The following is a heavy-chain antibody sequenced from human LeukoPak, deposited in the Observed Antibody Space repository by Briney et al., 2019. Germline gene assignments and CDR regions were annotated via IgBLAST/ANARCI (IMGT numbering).Heavy chain of an antibody. CDR2: INEDGSEK. D-gene: IGHD6-13*01. Sequence: QAGGSLRLSCAASRFTFSGYWMSWVRQAPGKGLEWVANINEDGSEKYYVDSVKGRLTISRDNAKNSLSLQMNSLRAEDTAVYYCARVSYSSSLTGGDYWGQGTLVTVSS. J-gene: IGHJ4*02. CDR1: RFTFSGYW. CDR3: ARVSYSSSLTGGDY. V-gene: IGHV3-7*01.